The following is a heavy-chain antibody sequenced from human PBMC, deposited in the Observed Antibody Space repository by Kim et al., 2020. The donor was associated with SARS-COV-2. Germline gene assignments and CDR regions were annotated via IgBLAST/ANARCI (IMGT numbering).Heavy chain of an antibody. D-gene: IGHD6-13*01. CDR1: GGSFSGYY. CDR3: ASAGQQLRRYYYYYGMHV. Sequence: SETLSLSCAVYGGSFSGYYWSWIRQPPGKGLEWIGEINHSGSTNYNPSLKSRVTISVDTSKNQFSLKLSSVTAADTAVYYCASAGQQLRRYYYYYGMHVWGQGTTVTVTS. CDR2: INHSGST. J-gene: IGHJ6*02. V-gene: IGHV4-34*01.